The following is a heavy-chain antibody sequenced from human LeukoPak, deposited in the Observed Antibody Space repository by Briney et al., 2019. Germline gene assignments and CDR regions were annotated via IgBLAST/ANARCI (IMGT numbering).Heavy chain of an antibody. CDR3: ASLQSFGEFSTANFDY. V-gene: IGHV4-39*07. Sequence: SETLSLTCTVSGGSISSSSYYWGWIRQPPGKGLEWIGSIYYSGSTYYNPSLKSRVTISVDTSKNQFSLKLNSVTAADTAVYYCASLQSFGEFSTANFDYWGQGTLVTVSS. D-gene: IGHD3-10*01. CDR2: IYYSGST. J-gene: IGHJ4*02. CDR1: GGSISSSSYY.